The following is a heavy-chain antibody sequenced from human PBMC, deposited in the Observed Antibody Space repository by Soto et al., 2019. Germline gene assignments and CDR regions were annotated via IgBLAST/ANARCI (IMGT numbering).Heavy chain of an antibody. J-gene: IGHJ4*02. V-gene: IGHV1-3*04. Sequence: QVQFVQSGPEMRKPGASVKVSCKASGYAFTDFAIHWLRQAPGQGLEWMGWINTGRGNTRYSQKFQGRIAITGDTSANTVSMELGTLPSEATLGYCWARIQVIAHDHAWFEFDYWGQGILVTVSS. CDR1: GYAFTDFA. CDR3: ARIQVIAHDHAWFEFDY. CDR2: INTGRGNT. D-gene: IGHD3-16*02.